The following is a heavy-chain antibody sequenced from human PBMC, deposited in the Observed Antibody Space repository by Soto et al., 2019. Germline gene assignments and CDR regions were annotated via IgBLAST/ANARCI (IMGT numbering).Heavy chain of an antibody. CDR2: IYHSGST. Sequence: PSETLSLTCVVSGYSISSGYYWGWIRQPPGKGLEWIGSIYHSGSTYYNPSLKSRVTISVDTSKNQFSLKLNSVTAADTAVYYCARLNTDFDYWGRGXLVTVYS. J-gene: IGHJ4*02. CDR1: GYSISSGYY. V-gene: IGHV4-38-2*01. CDR3: ARLNTDFDY.